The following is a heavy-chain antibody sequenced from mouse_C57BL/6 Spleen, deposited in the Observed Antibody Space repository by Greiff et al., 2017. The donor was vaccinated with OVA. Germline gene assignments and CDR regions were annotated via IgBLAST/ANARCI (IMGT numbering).Heavy chain of an antibody. CDR2: IYPGDGDT. V-gene: IGHV1-82*01. D-gene: IGHD2-2*01. CDR3: ARRHGYYDAMDY. CDR1: GYAFSSSW. Sequence: QVQLQQSGPELVKPGASVKISCKASGYAFSSSWMNWVKQRPGKGLEWIGRIYPGDGDTNYNGKFKGKATLTADKSSSTAYMQLSSLTSEDSAVYFCARRHGYYDAMDYWGQGTSVTVSS. J-gene: IGHJ4*01.